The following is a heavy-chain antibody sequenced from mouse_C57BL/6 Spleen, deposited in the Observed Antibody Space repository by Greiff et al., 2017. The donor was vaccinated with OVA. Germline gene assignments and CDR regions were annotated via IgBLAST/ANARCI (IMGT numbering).Heavy chain of an antibody. CDR1: GFTFSDYG. J-gene: IGHJ2*01. Sequence: VQLQESGGGLVKPGGSLKLSCAASGFTFSDYGMHWVRQAPEKGLEWVAYISSGSSTIYYADTVKGRFTISRDNAKNTLFLQMTSLRSEDTAMYYCARRSGAGLYYFDYWGQGTTLTVSS. CDR3: ARRSGAGLYYFDY. D-gene: IGHD6-1*01. V-gene: IGHV5-17*01. CDR2: ISSGSSTI.